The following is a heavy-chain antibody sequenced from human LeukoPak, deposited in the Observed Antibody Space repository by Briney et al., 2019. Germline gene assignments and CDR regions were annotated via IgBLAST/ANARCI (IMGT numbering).Heavy chain of an antibody. CDR1: GFTFSRYG. Sequence: GGTLRLSCAASGFTFSRYGMSWVRQAPGKGLEWASAISGSSSSTYYADSVKGRFTISRDNSKNTLYLQMNSLRAEDTAVYYCAKDLTAEGYYYMDVWGKGTTVTVSS. J-gene: IGHJ6*03. V-gene: IGHV3-23*01. CDR3: AKDLTAEGYYYMDV. CDR2: ISGSSSST.